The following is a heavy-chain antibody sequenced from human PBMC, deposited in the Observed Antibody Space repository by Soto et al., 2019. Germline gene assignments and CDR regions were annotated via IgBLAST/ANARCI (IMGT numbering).Heavy chain of an antibody. CDR2: VKQDGSES. J-gene: IGHJ5*02. Sequence: GGSLRLSCAASGFTFSNYWMSWVRQAPGKGLEWVANVKQDGSESNYADSVKGRFTISRDNAENSLYLQMTSLRAEDTAVYYCASARHIGPWGQGTLVTVSS. V-gene: IGHV3-7*01. CDR1: GFTFSNYW. CDR3: ASARHIGP. D-gene: IGHD2-21*01.